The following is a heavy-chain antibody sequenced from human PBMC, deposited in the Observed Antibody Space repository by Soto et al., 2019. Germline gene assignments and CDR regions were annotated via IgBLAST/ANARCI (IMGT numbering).Heavy chain of an antibody. CDR1: GYTFTGYY. CDR2: INPNSGGT. D-gene: IGHD7-27*01. J-gene: IGHJ3*02. CDR3: ARDGRTGGEAFDI. V-gene: IGHV1-2*04. Sequence: ASVKVSCKASGYTFTGYYMHWVRQAPGQGLEWMGWINPNSGGTNYAQKFQGWVTMTRDTSISTAYMERSRLRSDDTAVYYCARDGRTGGEAFDIWGQGTMVTVSS.